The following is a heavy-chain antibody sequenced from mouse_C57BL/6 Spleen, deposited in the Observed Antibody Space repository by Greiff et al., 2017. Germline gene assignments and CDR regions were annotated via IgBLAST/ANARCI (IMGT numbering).Heavy chain of an antibody. CDR2: IYPGSGST. J-gene: IGHJ2*01. D-gene: IGHD1-1*01. CDR3: AREYYGSSPFDY. V-gene: IGHV1-55*01. CDR1: GYTFTSYW. Sequence: QVQLQQPGAELVKPGASVKMSCKASGYTFTSYWITWVKQRPGQGLEWIGDIYPGSGSTNYNEKFKSKATLTVDTSSSTAYMQLSSLTSEDSAVYYCAREYYGSSPFDYWGQGTTLTVSS.